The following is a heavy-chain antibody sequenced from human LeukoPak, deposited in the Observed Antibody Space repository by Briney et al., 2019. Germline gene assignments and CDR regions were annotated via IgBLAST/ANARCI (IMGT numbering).Heavy chain of an antibody. D-gene: IGHD2-2*01. CDR3: ARTPTIVVVPAAILYFDY. CDR2: IYYSGST. V-gene: IGHV4-59*12. J-gene: IGHJ4*02. Sequence: SETLSLTCTVSGGSISSYYWSWIRQPPGKGLEWIGYIYYSGSTNYNPSLKSRVTISVDTSKNQFSLKLSSVTAADTAVYYCARTPTIVVVPAAILYFDYWGQGTLVTVSS. CDR1: GGSISSYY.